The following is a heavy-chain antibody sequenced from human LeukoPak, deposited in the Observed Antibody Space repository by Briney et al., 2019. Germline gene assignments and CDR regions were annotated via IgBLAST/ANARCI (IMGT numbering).Heavy chain of an antibody. CDR1: RYTFTNYY. D-gene: IGHD3-22*01. CDR3: ARDRTGYYYDSSGYYFDAFDI. V-gene: IGHV1-46*03. CDR2: INPSGGST. J-gene: IGHJ3*02. Sequence: ASVEVSCKASRYTFTNYYMHWVRQAPGQGLEWMGIINPSGGSTSYAQKFQGRVTMTRDTSTTTVYMELSSLRSEDTAVYSCARDRTGYYYDSSGYYFDAFDIWGQGTMVTVSS.